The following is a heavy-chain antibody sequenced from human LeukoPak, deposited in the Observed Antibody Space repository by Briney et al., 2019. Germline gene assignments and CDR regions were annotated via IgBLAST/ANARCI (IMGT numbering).Heavy chain of an antibody. CDR1: GGSISSGGYY. Sequence: SETLSLTCTVSGGSISSGGYYWSWIRQHPGKGLEWIGYIYYSGSTYYNPSLKSRATISVDTSKNQFSLKLSSVTAADTAVYYCARDSYDFWSGYYNWFDPWGQGTLVTVSS. V-gene: IGHV4-31*03. J-gene: IGHJ5*02. D-gene: IGHD3-3*01. CDR2: IYYSGST. CDR3: ARDSYDFWSGYYNWFDP.